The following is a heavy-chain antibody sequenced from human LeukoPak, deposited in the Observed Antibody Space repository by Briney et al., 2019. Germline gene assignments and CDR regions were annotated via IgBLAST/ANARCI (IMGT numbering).Heavy chain of an antibody. Sequence: PSETLSLTCTVSGGSISTYYWTWIRQPPGKGLEWIAYIDYSGSTNYNPSLKSRVTISVDTSKNQFSLKLSSVTAADTAVYYCARGADDLDDAFDIWGQGTMVTVSS. V-gene: IGHV4-59*01. CDR3: ARGADDLDDAFDI. CDR2: IDYSGST. J-gene: IGHJ3*02. CDR1: GGSISTYY.